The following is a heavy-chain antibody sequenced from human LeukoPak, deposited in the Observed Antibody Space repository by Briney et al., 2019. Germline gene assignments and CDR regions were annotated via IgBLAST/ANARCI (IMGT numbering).Heavy chain of an antibody. Sequence: PGGSLRLSCTASGFTFGDDIMIWVRQAPGKGLEWVGFIRNKANGGTTEYAASVKGRFTISRDGSKSIAYLQMNSLKTEDTAVYYCARVSSSLTSRYYYYVDVWSRGTTVTVSS. CDR2: IRNKANGGTT. CDR3: ARVSSSLTSRYYYYVDV. CDR1: GFTFGDDI. J-gene: IGHJ6*03. V-gene: IGHV3-49*04. D-gene: IGHD6-6*01.